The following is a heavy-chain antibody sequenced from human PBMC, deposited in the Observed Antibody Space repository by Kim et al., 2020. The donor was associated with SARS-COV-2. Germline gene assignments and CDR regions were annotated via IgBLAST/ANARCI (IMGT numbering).Heavy chain of an antibody. J-gene: IGHJ4*02. V-gene: IGHV3-23*01. CDR2: ISGSGGST. CDR1: GFTFNNYA. Sequence: GGSLRLSCAASGFTFNNYAMSWVRQAPGKGLEWVSAISGSGGSTYYADSVKGRFTISRDNSKNTLYLQMNSLRAEDTAVYYCAKDHYDFWSGYLREPFDYWGQGTLVTVSS. D-gene: IGHD3-3*01. CDR3: AKDHYDFWSGYLREPFDY.